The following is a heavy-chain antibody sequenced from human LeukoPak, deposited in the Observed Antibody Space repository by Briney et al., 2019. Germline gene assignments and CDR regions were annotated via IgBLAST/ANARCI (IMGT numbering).Heavy chain of an antibody. V-gene: IGHV4-39*01. J-gene: IGHJ3*02. CDR2: IYYSGST. Sequence: SETLSLTCTVSGGSISSSSFYWGWIRQPPGKGLEWIGSIYYSGSTDYNPSLKSRVTISVDTSKNQFSLKMSSVTAADTAMYYCARRQKLRGPRAGDALDIWGQGTMVTVSS. CDR1: GGSISSSSFY. CDR3: ARRQKLRGPRAGDALDI. D-gene: IGHD4/OR15-4a*01.